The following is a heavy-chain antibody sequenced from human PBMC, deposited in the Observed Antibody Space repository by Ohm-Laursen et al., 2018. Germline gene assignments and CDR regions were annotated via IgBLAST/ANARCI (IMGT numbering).Heavy chain of an antibody. V-gene: IGHV3-21*01. D-gene: IGHD1-26*01. CDR3: ARVGPRSGSYDY. CDR2: ISSSSSYI. J-gene: IGHJ4*02. Sequence: SLRLSCAASGFTFSSYEMNWVRQAPGKGLEWVSSISSSSSYIYYADSVKGRFTISGDNAKNSLYLQMNSLRAEDTAVYYCARVGPRSGSYDYWGQGTLVTVSS. CDR1: GFTFSSYE.